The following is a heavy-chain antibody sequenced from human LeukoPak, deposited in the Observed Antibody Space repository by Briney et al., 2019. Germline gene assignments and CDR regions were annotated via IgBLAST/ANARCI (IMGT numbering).Heavy chain of an antibody. D-gene: IGHD6-13*01. V-gene: IGHV1-24*01. Sequence: ASVKVSCKVSGYTLTELSMHWVRQAPGKGFEWMGGFDPEDGETIYAQKFQGRVTMTEDTSTDTAYMELSSLRSEDTAVYYCATEPIAAAGAPGGMDVWGQGTTVTVSS. CDR3: ATEPIAAAGAPGGMDV. CDR2: FDPEDGET. CDR1: GYTLTELS. J-gene: IGHJ6*02.